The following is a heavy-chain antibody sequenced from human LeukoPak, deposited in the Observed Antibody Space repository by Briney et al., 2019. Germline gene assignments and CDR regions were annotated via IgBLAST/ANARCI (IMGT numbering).Heavy chain of an antibody. J-gene: IGHJ4*02. V-gene: IGHV3-7*01. CDR3: ARVRKLRTRGVMDPLDY. CDR2: IQQDGSEK. CDR1: GFTFNYYW. Sequence: GGSLRLSCAASGFTFNYYWLTWVRQAPGKGLEWVANIQQDGSEKYYVDSVKGRFIVSRDNAKNSLYLQMNSLRAEDAAVYYCARVRKLRTRGVMDPLDYWGQGTLVTVSS. D-gene: IGHD3-10*01.